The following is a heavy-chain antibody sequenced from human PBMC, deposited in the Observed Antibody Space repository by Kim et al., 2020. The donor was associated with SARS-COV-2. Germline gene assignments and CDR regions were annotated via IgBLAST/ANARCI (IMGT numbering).Heavy chain of an antibody. Sequence: GGSLRLSCAASGFTFSSYSMNWVRQAPGKGLEWVSYISSSSSTIYYADSVKGRFTISRDNAKNSLYLQMNSLRDEDTAVYYCARDPITMVRGVLKEGWFDPWGQGTLVTVSS. J-gene: IGHJ5*02. CDR1: GFTFSSYS. D-gene: IGHD3-10*01. CDR2: ISSSSSTI. V-gene: IGHV3-48*02. CDR3: ARDPITMVRGVLKEGWFDP.